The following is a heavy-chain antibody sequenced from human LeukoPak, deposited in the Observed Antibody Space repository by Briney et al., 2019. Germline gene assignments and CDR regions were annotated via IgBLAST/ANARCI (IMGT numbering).Heavy chain of an antibody. Sequence: ASVKVSCKASGGTFSSYAISWVRQAPGQGLEWMGGIIPIFGTANYAQKFQGRVTITTDESTSTAYMELSSLRSEDTAVYYCARGVELRHPFGPPGDYYYMDVWGKGTTVTVSS. CDR1: GGTFSSYA. D-gene: IGHD3/OR15-3a*01. J-gene: IGHJ6*03. CDR3: ARGVELRHPFGPPGDYYYMDV. V-gene: IGHV1-69*05. CDR2: IIPIFGTA.